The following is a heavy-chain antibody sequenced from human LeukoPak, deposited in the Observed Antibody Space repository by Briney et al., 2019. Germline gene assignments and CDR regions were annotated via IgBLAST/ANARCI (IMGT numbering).Heavy chain of an antibody. CDR1: GGSISGYY. Sequence: SETLSLTCTVSGGSISGYYWTWIRQLPGKGLEWIGYIYNSGITNYNPSLKSRVTVSVDTSKNQFSLRLTSVTAADTAVYYCARSIPSLDYLFDSWGHGTLVTVSS. CDR2: IYNSGIT. CDR3: ARSIPSLDYLFDS. D-gene: IGHD4-11*01. J-gene: IGHJ5*01. V-gene: IGHV4-59*08.